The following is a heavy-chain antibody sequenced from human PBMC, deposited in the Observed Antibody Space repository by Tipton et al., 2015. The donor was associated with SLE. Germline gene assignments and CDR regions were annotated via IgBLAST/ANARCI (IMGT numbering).Heavy chain of an antibody. D-gene: IGHD6-19*01. CDR3: ARDIAVAGHYYYYGIDV. CDR1: GYTFTSYG. J-gene: IGHJ6*02. CDR2: ISAYNGNT. V-gene: IGHV1-18*01. Sequence: QSGAEVKKPGSSVKVSCKASGYTFTSYGISWVRQAPGQGLEWMGWISAYNGNTNYAQKLQGRVTMTTDTSTSTAYMELRSLRSDDTAAYYCARDIAVAGHYYYYGIDVWNQGTTVTVSS.